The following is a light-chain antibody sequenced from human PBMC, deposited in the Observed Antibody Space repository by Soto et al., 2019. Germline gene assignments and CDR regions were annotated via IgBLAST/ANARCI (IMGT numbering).Light chain of an antibody. CDR3: ASYTTSSTYV. CDR1: SSDVGGYSY. J-gene: IGLJ1*01. V-gene: IGLV2-14*01. CDR2: DVS. Sequence: QSALTQPATVSGSPGQSIAISCTGTSSDVGGYSYVSWYQQQPGKAPKLVISDVSNRPSGVSDRFSGSKSGNTASLTISGLQTEDEADYSCASYTTSSTYVFGTGTKLTVL.